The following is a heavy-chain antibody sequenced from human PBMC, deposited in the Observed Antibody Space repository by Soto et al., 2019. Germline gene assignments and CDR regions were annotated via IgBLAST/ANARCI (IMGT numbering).Heavy chain of an antibody. D-gene: IGHD2-21*02. V-gene: IGHV4-30-2*01. J-gene: IGHJ5*02. Sequence: KTSETLSLTCTVSGAPITSGAYSWSWIRQPPGKGLEWIGFIYQSGSTHYNPSLKSRATTSVDRSKNHFSLQLTSLTAADTAVYYCVRDMSGCSSSDCYLSGWFDPWGPGTLVTVS. CDR2: IYQSGST. CDR3: VRDMSGCSSSDCYLSGWFDP. CDR1: GAPITSGAYS.